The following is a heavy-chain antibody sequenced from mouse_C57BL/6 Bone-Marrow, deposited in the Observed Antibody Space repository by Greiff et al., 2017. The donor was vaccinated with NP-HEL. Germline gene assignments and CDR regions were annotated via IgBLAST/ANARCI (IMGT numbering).Heavy chain of an antibody. CDR1: GYTFTDYY. J-gene: IGHJ3*01. Sequence: VQLKESGPVLVKPGASVKMSCKASGYTFTDYYMNWVKQSHGKSLEWIGVINPYNGGTSYNQKFKGKATLTVDKSSSTAYMELNSLTSEDSAVYYCARGTDYWFAYWGQGTLVTVSA. CDR2: INPYNGGT. CDR3: ARGTDYWFAY. V-gene: IGHV1-19*01. D-gene: IGHD2-4*01.